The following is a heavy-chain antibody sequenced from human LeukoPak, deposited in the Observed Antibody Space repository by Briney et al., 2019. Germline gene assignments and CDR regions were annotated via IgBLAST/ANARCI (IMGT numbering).Heavy chain of an antibody. V-gene: IGHV4-59*01. CDR2: IYYSGST. CDR3: ARVGQWELPT. J-gene: IGHJ4*02. D-gene: IGHD1-26*01. Sequence: SETLSLTCTASGGSISSYYWSWIRQPPGKGLEWIGYIYYSGSTNYNPSLTSRVTISVDTSKNQFSLKLSSVTAADTAVYYCARVGQWELPTWGQGTLVTVSS. CDR1: GGSISSYY.